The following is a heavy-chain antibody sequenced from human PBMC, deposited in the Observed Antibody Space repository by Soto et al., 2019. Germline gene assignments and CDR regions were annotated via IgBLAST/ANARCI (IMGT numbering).Heavy chain of an antibody. V-gene: IGHV4-59*01. CDR1: GASISSYY. D-gene: IGHD3-3*01. Sequence: ETLSLTCPVSGASISSYYWSWIRQPPGKGLEWIGYIYYSGSTNYNPSLKSRVTISVDTSKNQFSLKLSSVTAADTAVYYCARAVPSITIFGVSISAGGYYYYGMDVWGQGTTVTVSS. CDR3: ARAVPSITIFGVSISAGGYYYYGMDV. J-gene: IGHJ6*02. CDR2: IYYSGST.